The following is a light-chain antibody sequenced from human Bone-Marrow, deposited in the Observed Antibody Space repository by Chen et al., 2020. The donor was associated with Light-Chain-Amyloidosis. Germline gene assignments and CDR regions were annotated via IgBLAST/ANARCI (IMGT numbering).Light chain of an antibody. CDR3: SSHTSGTAWI. Sequence: QSALNQPASVSGSPGQAITISCTGTNSDVGDYNYVSWYPQHPGKAPKLMIYDVSNRPSGVSNRFSGSKSGNTASLTISGLQTEDEADYYCSSHTSGTAWIFGGGTKLTVL. J-gene: IGLJ2*01. CDR2: DVS. V-gene: IGLV2-14*01. CDR1: NSDVGDYNY.